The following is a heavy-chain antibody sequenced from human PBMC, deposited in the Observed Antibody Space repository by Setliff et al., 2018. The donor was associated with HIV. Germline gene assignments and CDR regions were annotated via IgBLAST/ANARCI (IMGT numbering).Heavy chain of an antibody. J-gene: IGHJ5*02. CDR2: IIPILGIA. Sequence: SVKVSCKTSGGTFNTYPISWVRQAPGQGLEWMGGIIPILGIANYAQKFQGRVTITADESTSTAYMELSSLRSEDTAVYYWAREGGGGLGSYFWFDPWGQGTLVTVSS. D-gene: IGHD3-10*01. CDR3: AREGGGGLGSYFWFDP. V-gene: IGHV1-69*10. CDR1: GGTFNTYP.